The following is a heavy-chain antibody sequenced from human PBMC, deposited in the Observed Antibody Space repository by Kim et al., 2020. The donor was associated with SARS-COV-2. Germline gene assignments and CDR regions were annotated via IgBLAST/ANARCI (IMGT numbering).Heavy chain of an antibody. D-gene: IGHD3-10*01. CDR2: VNNVDENT. J-gene: IGHJ4*02. Sequence: GGSLRLSCAASGFGFRAYALAWVRQAPGQGLEWVSSVNNVDENTYYADSVKGRFTISRDNSKNMLYLQMNSLTVEDTAIYYCAKAHYYGSYSGDFWGQGTLVTVSS. CDR3: AKAHYYGSYSGDF. CDR1: GFGFRAYA. V-gene: IGHV3-23*01.